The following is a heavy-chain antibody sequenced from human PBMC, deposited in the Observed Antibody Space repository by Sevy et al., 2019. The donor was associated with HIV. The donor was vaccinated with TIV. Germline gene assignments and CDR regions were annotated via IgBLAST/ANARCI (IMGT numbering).Heavy chain of an antibody. Sequence: GGSLRLSCAASGFTFSDYYMGWVRQAPGKGLEWVANIKQDGSQKNYLDSVKGRFTISRDNAKNSLYLQMNLLRVDDTAVYYCARELWPGDYWGQGTLVTVSS. CDR1: GFTFSDYY. V-gene: IGHV3-7*01. J-gene: IGHJ4*02. CDR2: IKQDGSQK. D-gene: IGHD2-21*01. CDR3: ARELWPGDY.